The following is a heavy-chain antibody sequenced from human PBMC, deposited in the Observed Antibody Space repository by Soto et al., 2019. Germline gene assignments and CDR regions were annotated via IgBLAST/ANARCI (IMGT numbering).Heavy chain of an antibody. D-gene: IGHD6-19*01. CDR1: GFTFSSYW. Sequence: LGGSLRLSCAASGFTFSSYWMSWVRQAPGKGLEWVANIKQDGSEKYYVDSVKGRFTISRDNAKNSLYLQMNSLRAEDTAVYYCARDGSGWSNDAFDIWGQGTMVTVSS. CDR2: IKQDGSEK. CDR3: ARDGSGWSNDAFDI. J-gene: IGHJ3*02. V-gene: IGHV3-7*03.